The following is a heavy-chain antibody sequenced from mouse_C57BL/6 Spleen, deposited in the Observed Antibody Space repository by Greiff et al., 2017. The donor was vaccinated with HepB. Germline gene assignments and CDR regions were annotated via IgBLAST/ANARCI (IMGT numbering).Heavy chain of an antibody. CDR2: ISSGSSTI. J-gene: IGHJ2*01. D-gene: IGHD2-4*01. CDR1: GFTFSDYG. Sequence: DVMLVESGGGLVKPGGSLKLSCAASGFTFSDYGMHWVRQAPEKGLEWVAYISSGSSTIYYADTVKGRFTISRDNAKNTLFLQMTSLRSEDTAMYDCARVNYDYLSLFDYWGQGTTLTVSS. CDR3: ARVNYDYLSLFDY. V-gene: IGHV5-17*01.